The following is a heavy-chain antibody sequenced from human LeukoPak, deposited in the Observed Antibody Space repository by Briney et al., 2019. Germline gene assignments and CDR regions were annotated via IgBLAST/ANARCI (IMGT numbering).Heavy chain of an antibody. Sequence: GGSLRLSCAASGFTFSSYAMSWVRQAPGKGLEWVSAISTTGGMTYSAASVKGRFTISRDNSKNTVYLQMNSLRADDTALYYCAKDGDAAFDYWGQGTLVTVSS. CDR3: AKDGDAAFDY. V-gene: IGHV3-23*01. CDR2: ISTTGGMT. D-gene: IGHD5-18*01. J-gene: IGHJ4*02. CDR1: GFTFSSYA.